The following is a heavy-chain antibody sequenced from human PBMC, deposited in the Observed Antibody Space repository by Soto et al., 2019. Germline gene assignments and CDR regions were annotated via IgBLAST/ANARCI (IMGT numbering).Heavy chain of an antibody. CDR2: ISPMFGAA. V-gene: IGHV1-69*19. Sequence: QVQLVQSGAEMKKPGSSVKVSCQSSGGTFNTYAMNWVRQAPGQGPEWMGDISPMFGAANYAPKFQGRVTITADESTGTSYMQLSSLTSEDTALYFCAREVQVHTPAVAYWGQGTLVTVSS. CDR3: AREVQVHTPAVAY. J-gene: IGHJ4*02. CDR1: GGTFNTYA. D-gene: IGHD3-10*01.